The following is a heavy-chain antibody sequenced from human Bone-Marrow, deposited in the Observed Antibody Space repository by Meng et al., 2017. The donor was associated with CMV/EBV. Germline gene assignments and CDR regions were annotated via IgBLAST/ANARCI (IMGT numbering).Heavy chain of an antibody. V-gene: IGHV1-69*02. Sequence: SVKVSCKASGGTFSSYTISWVRQAPGQGLEWMGRIIPILGIANYAQKFQGRVTITADKSTSTAYMELSSLRSEDTAVYYCARGPPSTRLLPAAIDYYYYGMAVWGQGHTVNVSS. CDR1: GGTFSSYT. D-gene: IGHD2-2*01. CDR2: IIPILGIA. J-gene: IGHJ6*02. CDR3: ARGPPSTRLLPAAIDYYYYGMAV.